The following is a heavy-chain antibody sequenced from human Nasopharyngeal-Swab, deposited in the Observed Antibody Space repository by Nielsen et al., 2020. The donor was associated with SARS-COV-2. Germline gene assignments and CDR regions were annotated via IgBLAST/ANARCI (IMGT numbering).Heavy chain of an antibody. V-gene: IGHV1-2*06. J-gene: IGHJ4*02. Sequence: WVRQAPGQGLEWMGRINPNSGGTNYAQRFQGRVTMTRDTSISTAYMELSRLRSDDTAVYYCARSDQQFLFYWGRGTLVTVSS. CDR3: ARSDQQFLFY. D-gene: IGHD2-2*01. CDR2: INPNSGGT.